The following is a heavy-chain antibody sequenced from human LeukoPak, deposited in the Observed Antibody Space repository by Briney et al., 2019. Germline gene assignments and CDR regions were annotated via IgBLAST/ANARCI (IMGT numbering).Heavy chain of an antibody. V-gene: IGHV4-30-2*01. CDR3: ARETDVGRITMIPDVWFDP. CDR1: GGSISSGGYY. Sequence: PSQTLSLTCTVSGGSISSGGYYWSWIRQPPGKGLEWIGYIYHSGSTYYNPSLKSRVTISVDRSKNQFSLKLSSVTAADTAVYYCARETDVGRITMIPDVWFDPWGQGTLVTVSS. CDR2: IYHSGST. D-gene: IGHD3-22*01. J-gene: IGHJ5*02.